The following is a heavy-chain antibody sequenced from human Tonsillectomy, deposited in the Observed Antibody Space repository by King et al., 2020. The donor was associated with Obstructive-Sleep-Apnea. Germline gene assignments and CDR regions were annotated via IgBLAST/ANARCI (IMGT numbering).Heavy chain of an antibody. V-gene: IGHV3-30*04. CDR2: ISYDGSNK. J-gene: IGHJ4*02. CDR1: GFTFSSYA. D-gene: IGHD3-22*01. CDR3: ASLYYYDSSGYSDFDY. Sequence: VQLVESGGGVVQPGRSLRLSCAASGFTFSSYAMHWVRQAPGKGLEWVAVISYDGSNKYYADSVKGRFTISRDNSKNTLYLQMNSLIAEDTAVYYCASLYYYDSSGYSDFDYWGQGTLVTVSS.